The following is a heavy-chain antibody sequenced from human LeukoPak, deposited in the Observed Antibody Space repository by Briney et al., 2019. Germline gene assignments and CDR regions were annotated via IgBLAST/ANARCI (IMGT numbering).Heavy chain of an antibody. CDR3: ARESIPVRGYYYYGMDV. J-gene: IGHJ6*02. D-gene: IGHD6-6*01. CDR1: GFTFSSYE. Sequence: GGSLRPSCAASGFTFSSYEMNWVRQAPGKGLEWVSYISSSGSTIYYADSVKGRFTISRDNAKNSLYLQMNSLRAEDTAVYYCARESIPVRGYYYYGMDVWGQGTTVTVSS. V-gene: IGHV3-48*03. CDR2: ISSSGSTI.